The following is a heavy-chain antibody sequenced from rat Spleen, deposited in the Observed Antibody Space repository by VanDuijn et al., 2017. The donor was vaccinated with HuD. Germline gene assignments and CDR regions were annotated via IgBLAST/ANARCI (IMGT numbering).Heavy chain of an antibody. CDR2: ITNSGGST. CDR3: TRGGLSRFDY. J-gene: IGHJ2*01. Sequence: EVQLVESGGGLVQPGRSLKLSCAASGFTFSSFPMAWVRQAPTKGLEWVASITNSGGSTYYRDSVKGRFTISRDNAKSTLYLQMDSLRSEDTATYYCTRGGLSRFDYWGQGVMVTVSS. D-gene: IGHD1-11*01. V-gene: IGHV5-46*01. CDR1: GFTFSSFP.